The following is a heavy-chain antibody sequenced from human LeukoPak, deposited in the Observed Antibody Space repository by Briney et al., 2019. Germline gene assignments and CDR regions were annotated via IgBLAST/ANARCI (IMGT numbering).Heavy chain of an antibody. D-gene: IGHD4-17*01. CDR2: ISGSGGST. CDR1: GFTFSSYA. Sequence: GGSLRLSCAASGFTFSSYAMSWVRQAPGKGLEWVSAISGSGGSTYYADSVKGRFTISRDNSKNTLYLQMNSLRAEDTAVYYCARDSVYGDYGTWFDPWGQGTLVTVSS. CDR3: ARDSVYGDYGTWFDP. J-gene: IGHJ5*02. V-gene: IGHV3-23*01.